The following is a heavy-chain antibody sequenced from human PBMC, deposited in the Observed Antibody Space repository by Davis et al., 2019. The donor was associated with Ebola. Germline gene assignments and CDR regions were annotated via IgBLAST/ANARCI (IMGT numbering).Heavy chain of an antibody. Sequence: GESLKISCAASGFIFSTYGMSWVRQAPGKGLEWVSYISGSATSTFYADSVKGRFTISRDNARDSLYLQMDSLRVEDTAIYYCARDAFSLSRYDTEDHWGQGTLVTVSS. CDR1: GFIFSTYG. V-gene: IGHV3-48*04. CDR2: ISGSATST. D-gene: IGHD3-9*01. CDR3: ARDAFSLSRYDTEDH. J-gene: IGHJ4*02.